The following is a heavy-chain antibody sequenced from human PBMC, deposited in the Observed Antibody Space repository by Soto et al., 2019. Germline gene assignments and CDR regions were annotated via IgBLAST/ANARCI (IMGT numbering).Heavy chain of an antibody. J-gene: IGHJ3*02. V-gene: IGHV3-9*01. CDR1: GFTFDDYA. CDR2: ISWNSGSI. CDR3: AKDSTHRMNWNWDAFDI. Sequence: GGSLRLSCAASGFTFDDYAMHWVRQAPGKGLEWVSGISWNSGSIGYADSVKGRFTISRDNAKNSLYLQMNSLRAEDTALYYCAKDSTHRMNWNWDAFDIWGQGTMVTVSS. D-gene: IGHD1-7*01.